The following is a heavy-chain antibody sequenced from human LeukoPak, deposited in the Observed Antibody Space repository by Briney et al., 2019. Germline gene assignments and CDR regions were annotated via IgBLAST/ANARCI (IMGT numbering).Heavy chain of an antibody. V-gene: IGHV1-69*13. D-gene: IGHD2-15*01. J-gene: IGHJ4*02. CDR1: GGTFSSYA. Sequence: SVKVSCKASGGTFSSYAISWVRQAPGQGLEWMGGIIPIFGTANYAQKFQGRVTITADESTSTAYMELSSLRSEDTAVYYCARLWAWASVCGGGSCYSDYWGQGTLVTVSS. CDR3: ARLWAWASVCGGGSCYSDY. CDR2: IIPIFGTA.